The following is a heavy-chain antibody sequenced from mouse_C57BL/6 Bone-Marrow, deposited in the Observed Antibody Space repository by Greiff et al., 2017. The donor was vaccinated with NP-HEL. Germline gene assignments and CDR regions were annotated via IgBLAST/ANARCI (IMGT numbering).Heavy chain of an antibody. D-gene: IGHD1-1*01. CDR2: IDPEDGET. CDR1: GFNIKDYY. Sequence: EVQLQHSGAELVKPGASVKLSCTASGFNIKDYYMHWVKQRTEQGLEWIGRIDPEDGETKYAPKFQGKATITADTSSNTAYLQLSSLTSEDTAVYYCARSYGSSDLYWYFDVWGTGTTVTVSS. CDR3: ARSYGSSDLYWYFDV. V-gene: IGHV14-2*01. J-gene: IGHJ1*03.